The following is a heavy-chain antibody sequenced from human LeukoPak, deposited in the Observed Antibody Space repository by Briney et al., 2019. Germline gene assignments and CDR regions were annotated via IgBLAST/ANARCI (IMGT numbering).Heavy chain of an antibody. V-gene: IGHV3-30-3*01. CDR1: GFTFSSYA. D-gene: IGHD3-16*02. J-gene: IGHJ4*02. CDR3: AREGSMITFGGVIVPRGFDY. CDR2: ISYDGSNK. Sequence: GGSLRLSCAASGFTFSSYAMHWVRQAPGKGLEWVAVISYDGSNKYYADSVKGRFTISRDSSKNTLYLQMNSLRAEDTAVYYCAREGSMITFGGVIVPRGFDYWGQGTLVTVSS.